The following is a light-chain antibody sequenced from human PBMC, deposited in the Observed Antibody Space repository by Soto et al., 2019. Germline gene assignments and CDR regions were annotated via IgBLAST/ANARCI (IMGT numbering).Light chain of an antibody. CDR1: SSDIGSYDH. V-gene: IGLV2-14*03. CDR3: ISHPDRQSYL. CDR2: AVS. Sequence: QSVLTQPASVSGSPGQSITISCSGTSSDIGSYDHVAWYQQFPGKSPKLIIYAVSDRPSGVSDRFSGSKSGISASLTISGLQTEDEADYYCISHPDRQSYLFGTGTKVTVL. J-gene: IGLJ1*01.